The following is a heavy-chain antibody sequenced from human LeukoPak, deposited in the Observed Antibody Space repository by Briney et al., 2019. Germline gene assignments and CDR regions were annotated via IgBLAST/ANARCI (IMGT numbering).Heavy chain of an antibody. CDR3: ARDPTLGRGFAFDI. CDR1: GGSLSGYY. J-gene: IGHJ3*02. D-gene: IGHD1-26*01. V-gene: IGHV4-59*01. CDR2: IYYSGSA. Sequence: SETLSLTCGVYGGSLSGYYWSWIRQPPGKGLEWIGYIYYSGSANYNPSLKSRVTISVDTSKNHFSLKLSSATAADTAVYYCARDPTLGRGFAFDIWGQGTMVTVSS.